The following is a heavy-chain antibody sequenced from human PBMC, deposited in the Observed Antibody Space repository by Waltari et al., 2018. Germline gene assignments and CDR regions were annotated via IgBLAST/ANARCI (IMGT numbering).Heavy chain of an antibody. V-gene: IGHV1-69*01. Sequence: QVQLVQSGAEVKKPGSSVKVSCKASGGTFSSYAISWVRQAPGQGLEWMGGIIPIFGTANYAQKFQGRVTMTADESTSTAYMELSSLRSEDTAVYYCARDRYYDSSGYLQGEYAFDIWGQGTMVTVSS. CDR3: ARDRYYDSSGYLQGEYAFDI. CDR1: GGTFSSYA. CDR2: IIPIFGTA. J-gene: IGHJ3*02. D-gene: IGHD3-22*01.